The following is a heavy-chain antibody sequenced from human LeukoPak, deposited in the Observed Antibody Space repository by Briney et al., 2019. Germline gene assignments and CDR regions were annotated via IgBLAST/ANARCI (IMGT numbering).Heavy chain of an antibody. V-gene: IGHV4-59*01. Sequence: SETLSLTCTVSGGSISSYYWSWIRQPPGKGLEWIGYIYYSGSTNYNPSLKSRVTISVDTSKNQFSLKPSSVTAAVTAVYYCASYSYYYDSSGYFDYWGQGTLVTVSS. D-gene: IGHD3-22*01. CDR2: IYYSGST. CDR1: GGSISSYY. CDR3: ASYSYYYDSSGYFDY. J-gene: IGHJ4*02.